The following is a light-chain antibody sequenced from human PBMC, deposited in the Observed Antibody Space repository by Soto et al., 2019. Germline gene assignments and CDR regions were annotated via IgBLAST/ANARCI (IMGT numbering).Light chain of an antibody. CDR2: EVS. J-gene: IGLJ1*01. V-gene: IGLV2-18*02. CDR3: NSYTSGNTYV. CDR1: SSDIGRYNR. Sequence: QSALTQPPSVSGSPGQSVTISCTGTSSDIGRYNRVSWYQQPPGTAPKLMIYEVSNRPSGVPDRFSGSKSGNTASLTISGLQPEDEADYYCNSYTSGNTYVFGTGTKVTVL.